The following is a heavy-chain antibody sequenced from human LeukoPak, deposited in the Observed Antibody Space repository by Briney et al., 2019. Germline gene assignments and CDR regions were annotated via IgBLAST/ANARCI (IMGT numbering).Heavy chain of an antibody. CDR2: INHSGST. D-gene: IGHD2-2*01. Sequence: PSETLSLTCAVYGGSFSGYYWSWIRQPPGKGLEWIGEINHSGSTNYNPSLKSRVTISVDTSKNQFSLKLSSVTAADTAVYYCARAPRSLGYCSSTSCYAWFDPWGQGTLVTVSS. CDR1: GGSFSGYY. J-gene: IGHJ5*02. V-gene: IGHV4-34*01. CDR3: ARAPRSLGYCSSTSCYAWFDP.